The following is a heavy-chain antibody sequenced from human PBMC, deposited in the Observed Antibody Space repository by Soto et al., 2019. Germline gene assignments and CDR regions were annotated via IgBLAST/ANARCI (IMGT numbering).Heavy chain of an antibody. Sequence: QVQLVESGGGVVQPGRSLRLSCEASGFTFSNYGLHWVRQAPGKGLEWVGGIWSDGNKKLYGDSVKGRFILSRDNSKNTLYLQMNSLRAEDTAIYYCVRGYPEVDFDFWGQGILATVSS. CDR2: IWSDGNKK. CDR3: VRGYPEVDFDF. J-gene: IGHJ4*02. CDR1: GFTFSNYG. D-gene: IGHD2-2*01. V-gene: IGHV3-33*01.